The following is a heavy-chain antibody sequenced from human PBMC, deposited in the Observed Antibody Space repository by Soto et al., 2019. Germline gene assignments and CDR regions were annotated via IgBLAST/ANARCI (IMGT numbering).Heavy chain of an antibody. CDR2: ISSSGLTT. D-gene: IGHD3-10*01. V-gene: IGHV3-48*03. CDR1: GFNFRLYE. Sequence: GGSLRLSCQASGFNFRLYEMHWVRKAPGKGLEWVSYISSSGLTTYYADFAEGRFTISRDNAKDSLYLHLNRLRVGDTAVYYCARYGTRGDWWGLGTQVTVSS. J-gene: IGHJ4*01. CDR3: ARYGTRGDW.